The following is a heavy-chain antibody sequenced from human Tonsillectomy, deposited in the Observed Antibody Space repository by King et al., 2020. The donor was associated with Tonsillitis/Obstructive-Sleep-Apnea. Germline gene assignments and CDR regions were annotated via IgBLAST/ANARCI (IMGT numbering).Heavy chain of an antibody. D-gene: IGHD3-3*01. Sequence: QLVQSGAEVKKPGESLKISCKASGYSFTNYWIAWVRQMPGKGLEWMGIIYPADSDTRYSPSFQGQVTISADKSISTAYLQWSTLKASDTAMYYCARRHYRRCYYDSKFDFWGQGTLVTDSS. CDR1: GYSFTNYW. CDR2: IYPADSDT. V-gene: IGHV5-51*03. J-gene: IGHJ4*02. CDR3: ARRHYRRCYYDSKFDF.